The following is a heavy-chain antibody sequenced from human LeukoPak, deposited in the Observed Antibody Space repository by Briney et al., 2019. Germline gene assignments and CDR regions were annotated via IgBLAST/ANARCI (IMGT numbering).Heavy chain of an antibody. CDR2: ISGSGGST. CDR3: AKGHCSAASYYYYFDY. Sequence: GGSLRLSCAASGFTFSTYVMSCVRQAPGKGLEWVSSISGSGGSTYYADSVKGRFTISRDNSRNTLYLQMNSLRAEDTAVYYCAKGHCSAASYYYYFDYWGQGTLVTVSS. J-gene: IGHJ4*02. V-gene: IGHV3-23*01. CDR1: GFTFSTYV. D-gene: IGHD2-15*01.